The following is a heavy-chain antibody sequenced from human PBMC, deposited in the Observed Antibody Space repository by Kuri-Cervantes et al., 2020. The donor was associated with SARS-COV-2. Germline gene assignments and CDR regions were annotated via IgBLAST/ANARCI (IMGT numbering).Heavy chain of an antibody. D-gene: IGHD3-9*01. CDR1: GFSLSTSGVG. V-gene: IGHV2-5*01. J-gene: IGHJ4*02. Sequence: SGPTLVKPTQTLTLTCTFSGFSLSTSGVGVGWIRQPPGKALEWLALIYWNDDKRYSPSLKSRLTITKDTSKNQVVLTMTNMDPVDTATYYCAHRGLRYFDWLLPFDYWGQGTLVTDSS. CDR3: AHRGLRYFDWLLPFDY. CDR2: IYWNDDK.